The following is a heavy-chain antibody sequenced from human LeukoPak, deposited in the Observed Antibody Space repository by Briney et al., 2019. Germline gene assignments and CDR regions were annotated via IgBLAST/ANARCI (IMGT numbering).Heavy chain of an antibody. J-gene: IGHJ3*02. CDR1: GGTFSSYA. Sequence: GASVKVSCTASGGTFSSYAISWVRQAPGQGLEWMGGIIPIFGTATYAQKFQGRVTITADKSTSTAYMELSSLRSEDTAVYYCARELRYFDWLHAFDIWGQGTMVTVSS. CDR3: ARELRYFDWLHAFDI. V-gene: IGHV1-69*06. D-gene: IGHD3-9*01. CDR2: IIPIFGTA.